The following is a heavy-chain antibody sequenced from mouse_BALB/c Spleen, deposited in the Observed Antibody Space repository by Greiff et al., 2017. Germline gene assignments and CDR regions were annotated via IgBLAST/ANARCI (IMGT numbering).Heavy chain of an antibody. V-gene: IGHV1S81*02. CDR3: TRALDGSRWYFDV. J-gene: IGHJ1*01. Sequence: QVQLQQSGAELVKPGASVKLSCKASGYTFTSYYMYWVKQRPGQGLEWIGEINPSNGGTNFNEKFKSKATLTVDKSSSTAYMQLSSLTSEDSAVYYCTRALDGSRWYFDVWGAGTTVTVAS. CDR1: GYTFTSYY. CDR2: INPSNGGT. D-gene: IGHD1-1*01.